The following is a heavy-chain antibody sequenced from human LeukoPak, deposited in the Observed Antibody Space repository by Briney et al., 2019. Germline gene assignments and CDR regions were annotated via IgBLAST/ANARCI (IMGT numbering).Heavy chain of an antibody. Sequence: SETLSLTCTVSGGSISSYYWSWIRQPPGKGLEWIGYIYYSGSTNYNPSLKSRVSISVDTSKNQFSLKLSSVTAADTAVYYCAREGGYSYGDAPLHFDYWGQGTLVTVSS. J-gene: IGHJ4*02. D-gene: IGHD5-18*01. CDR1: GGSISSYY. CDR2: IYYSGST. CDR3: AREGGYSYGDAPLHFDY. V-gene: IGHV4-59*12.